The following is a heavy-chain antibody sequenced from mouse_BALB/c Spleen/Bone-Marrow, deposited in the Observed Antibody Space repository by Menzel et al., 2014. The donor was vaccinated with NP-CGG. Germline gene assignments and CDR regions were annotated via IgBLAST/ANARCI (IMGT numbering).Heavy chain of an antibody. V-gene: IGHV5-17*02. Sequence: EVQRVESGGGLVQPGGSLKLSCAASGFTFSSFGMHWVRQAPERGLEWVAYISSGSSTIFYADTVKGRFTISRDNPKNTLFLQMTSLRSEDTAMYYCTRGGNWEDFDYWGQGTTLTVSS. D-gene: IGHD4-1*01. CDR3: TRGGNWEDFDY. J-gene: IGHJ2*01. CDR1: GFTFSSFG. CDR2: ISSGSSTI.